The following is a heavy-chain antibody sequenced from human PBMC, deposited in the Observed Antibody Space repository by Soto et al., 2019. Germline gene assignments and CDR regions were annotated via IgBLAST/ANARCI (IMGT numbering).Heavy chain of an antibody. CDR1: GFTFSSYS. J-gene: IGHJ2*01. CDR3: AGTLLGIAVAGTPKGVYFDL. D-gene: IGHD6-19*01. V-gene: IGHV3-48*02. Sequence: GGSLRLSCAASGFTFSSYSMNWVRQAPGKGLEWVSYISSSSSTIYYADSVKGRFTISRDNAKNSLYLQMNSLRDEDTAVYYCAGTLLGIAVAGTPKGVYFDLWGRGTLVTVSS. CDR2: ISSSSSTI.